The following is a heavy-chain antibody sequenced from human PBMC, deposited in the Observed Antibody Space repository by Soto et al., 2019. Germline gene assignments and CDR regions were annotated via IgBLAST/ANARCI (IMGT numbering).Heavy chain of an antibody. CDR1: GGSITTDY. V-gene: IGHV4-59*12. J-gene: IGHJ4*02. Sequence: PSETLSLTCSVSGGSITTDYWGWVRQPPGKGLEWLGYSSYSGNTYYNRTYYNPSVKGRLTISLHKSENQFSLKLTSVTAADTAMYYRARVRYFDGAYYFDYWGQGTLVTVSS. CDR3: ARVRYFDGAYYFDY. D-gene: IGHD3-9*01. CDR2: SSYSGNTYYNRT.